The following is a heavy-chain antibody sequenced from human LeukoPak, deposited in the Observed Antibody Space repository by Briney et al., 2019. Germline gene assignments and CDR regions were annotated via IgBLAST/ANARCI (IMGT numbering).Heavy chain of an antibody. D-gene: IGHD6-6*01. J-gene: IGHJ4*02. V-gene: IGHV1-69*13. Sequence: GASVKVSCKASGYTFTGYYMHWVRQAPGQGLEWMGWIIPIFGTANYAQKFQGRVTITADESTSTAYMELSSLRSEDTAVYYCARAQYSSSYDYWGQGTLVTVSS. CDR2: IIPIFGTA. CDR3: ARAQYSSSYDY. CDR1: GYTFTGYY.